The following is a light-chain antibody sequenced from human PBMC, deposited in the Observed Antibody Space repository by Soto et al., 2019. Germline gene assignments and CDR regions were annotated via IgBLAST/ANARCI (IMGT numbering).Light chain of an antibody. CDR2: SNS. V-gene: IGLV1-40*01. Sequence: QLVLTQPPSVSGAPGQRVTISCTGSSSNVGAGYDVHWYQQSPGTAPKLLIYSNSNRPSGVPDRFSGFKSGTSASLAITGLQAEDEADYYCQSYDSSLSGYVFGTGTKVTVL. CDR3: QSYDSSLSGYV. CDR1: SSNVGAGYD. J-gene: IGLJ1*01.